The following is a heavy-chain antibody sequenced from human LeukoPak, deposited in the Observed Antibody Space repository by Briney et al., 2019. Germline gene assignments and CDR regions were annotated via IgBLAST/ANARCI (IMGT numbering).Heavy chain of an antibody. D-gene: IGHD4-17*01. J-gene: IGHJ4*02. V-gene: IGHV1-69*13. CDR2: IIPIFGTA. Sequence: GASVKVSCKASGGTFSSYAISWVRQAPGQGLEWMGGIIPIFGTANYAQKFQGRVTITADESTSTAYMELSSLRSEDTAVYYCARVPRGDYPFPFDYWGQGTLVTVSS. CDR1: GGTFSSYA. CDR3: ARVPRGDYPFPFDY.